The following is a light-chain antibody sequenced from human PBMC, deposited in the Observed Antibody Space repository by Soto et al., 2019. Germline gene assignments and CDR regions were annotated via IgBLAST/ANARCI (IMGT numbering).Light chain of an antibody. CDR3: CSYAGNYTHV. J-gene: IGLJ1*01. V-gene: IGLV2-11*01. Sequence: QSALTQPRSVSGSPGQSVTISCTGTSSDVGGYNYVSWYLQHPGKAPKLMIYDVSKRPSGVPDRFSGSKSGNMASLTISGLLAEDEADYYCCSYAGNYTHVFGTGTKLTVL. CDR1: SSDVGGYNY. CDR2: DVS.